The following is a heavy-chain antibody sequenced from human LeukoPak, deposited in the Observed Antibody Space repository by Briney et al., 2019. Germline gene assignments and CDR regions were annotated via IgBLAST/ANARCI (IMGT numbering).Heavy chain of an antibody. CDR2: ISYDGSNK. CDR1: GFTFSSYA. Sequence: GGSLRLSCAASGFTFSSYAMHWVRRAPGKGLERVAVISYDGSNKYYADSVKGRFTISGDNSKNTLYLQMNSLRAEDTAVYYCARPGPHDAFDIWGQGTMVTVSS. CDR3: ARPGPHDAFDI. D-gene: IGHD3-10*01. V-gene: IGHV3-30*04. J-gene: IGHJ3*02.